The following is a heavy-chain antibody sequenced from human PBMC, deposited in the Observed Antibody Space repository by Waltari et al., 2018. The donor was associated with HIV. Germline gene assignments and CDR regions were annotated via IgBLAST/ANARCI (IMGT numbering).Heavy chain of an antibody. CDR1: GYTFTSYW. J-gene: IGHJ6*02. D-gene: IGHD2-21*01. Sequence: EVHLEQSGAEVKKPGESQKISCKASGYTFTSYWIGWVRQMPGKGLEWMGIIYPGDSDTRYSPSFQGQVTISADKSITTVYLQWSTLKASDTAIYYCARHVRVLQPTVAIGGMDVWGQGTSVTVSS. V-gene: IGHV5-51*01. CDR2: IYPGDSDT. CDR3: ARHVRVLQPTVAIGGMDV.